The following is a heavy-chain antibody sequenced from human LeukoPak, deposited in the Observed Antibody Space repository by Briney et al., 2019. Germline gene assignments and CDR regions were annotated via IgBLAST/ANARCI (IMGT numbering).Heavy chain of an antibody. CDR2: INHSGST. Sequence: PSETLSLTCAVYGGSFSGYYWSWIRQPPGKGLEWIGEINHSGSTNYNPSLKSRVTISVDTSKNQSSLKLSSVTAADTAVYYCATTYYYDSSGYQSWGQGTLVTVSS. CDR3: ATTYYYDSSGYQS. J-gene: IGHJ4*02. D-gene: IGHD3-22*01. CDR1: GGSFSGYY. V-gene: IGHV4-34*01.